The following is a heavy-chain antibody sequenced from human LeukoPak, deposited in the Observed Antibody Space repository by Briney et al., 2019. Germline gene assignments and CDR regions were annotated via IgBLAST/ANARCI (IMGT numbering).Heavy chain of an antibody. V-gene: IGHV4-39*01. D-gene: IGHD3-22*01. Sequence: SETLSLTCTVSGGSISSSSYYWGWIRQPPGTGLEWIGSIYYSGSTYYNPSLKSRVTISVDTSKNQFSLKLSSVTAADTAVYYCATLNDYYDSSGYPRFGPWGQGTLVTVSS. CDR2: IYYSGST. J-gene: IGHJ5*02. CDR3: ATLNDYYDSSGYPRFGP. CDR1: GGSISSSSYY.